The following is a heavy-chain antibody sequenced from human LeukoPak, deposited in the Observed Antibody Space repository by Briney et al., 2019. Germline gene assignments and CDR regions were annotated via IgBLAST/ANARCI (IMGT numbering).Heavy chain of an antibody. CDR2: IIPIFGTA. J-gene: IGHJ4*02. V-gene: IGHV1-69*05. D-gene: IGHD2-2*01. CDR1: GGTFSSYA. Sequence: GASVKVSCKASGGTFSSYAISWVRQAPGQGLEWMGGIIPIFGTANYAQKFQGRVTITTDESTSTAYMELSSLRSEDTAVYYCARAGRYCSSTSCYPFDYWGQGTLVTVSS. CDR3: ARAGRYCSSTSCYPFDY.